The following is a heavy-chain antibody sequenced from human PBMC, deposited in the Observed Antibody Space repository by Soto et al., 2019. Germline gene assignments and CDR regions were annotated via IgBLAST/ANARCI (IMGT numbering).Heavy chain of an antibody. CDR2: INPNSGGT. CDR1: GYTFTGYY. J-gene: IGHJ6*02. V-gene: IGHV1-2*02. CDR3: ARGAARMKTNYYYYGMDV. D-gene: IGHD6-6*01. Sequence: ASVKVSCKASGYTFTGYYMHWVRQAPGQGLEWMGWINPNSGGTNYAQKFQGRVTMTRDTSISTAYMELSRLRSDDTAVYYCARGAARMKTNYYYYGMDVWGQGTMVTAP.